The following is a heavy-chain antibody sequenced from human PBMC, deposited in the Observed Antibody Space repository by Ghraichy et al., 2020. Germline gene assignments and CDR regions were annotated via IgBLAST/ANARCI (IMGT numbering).Heavy chain of an antibody. CDR3: AKAKYNASGRHLDF. V-gene: IGHV3-23*01. CDR1: GFTFSNFA. Sequence: GESLNISCAASGFTFSNFAMTWVRQAPGKGLEWVAPITASGGGTYYADSVKGRFTISRDNSKNTLYLQMNSLRAEDTAVYFWAKAKYNASGRHLDFWGQGTLVTVSS. D-gene: IGHD6-25*01. J-gene: IGHJ4*02. CDR2: ITASGGGT.